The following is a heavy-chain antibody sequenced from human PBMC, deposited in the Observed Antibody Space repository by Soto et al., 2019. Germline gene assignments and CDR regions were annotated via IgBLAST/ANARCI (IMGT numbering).Heavy chain of an antibody. CDR2: INHSGST. J-gene: IGHJ4*02. D-gene: IGHD2-2*02. Sequence: SETLSLTCAVYGGSFSGYYWSWIRQPPGKGLEWIGEINHSGSTNYNPSLKSRVTISVDTSKNQFSLKLSSVTAADTAVYYCARGYCSSTSCYIAARDFDYWGQGTLVTVSS. CDR3: ARGYCSSTSCYIAARDFDY. CDR1: GGSFSGYY. V-gene: IGHV4-34*01.